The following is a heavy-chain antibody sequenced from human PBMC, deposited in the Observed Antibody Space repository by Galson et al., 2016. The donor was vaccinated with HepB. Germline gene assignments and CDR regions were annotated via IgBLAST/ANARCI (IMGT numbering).Heavy chain of an antibody. CDR1: GSTLSSYW. V-gene: IGHV3-74*01. D-gene: IGHD6-13*01. Sequence: SLRLSCAASGSTLSSYWMYWVRQAPGKGLVWVSRINPDGSSTAYADSVKGRFTISIVNALNTLYLQMTSLRADDTAVYYCVRGGSSSWSAFDYWGQGTLVTVSS. CDR2: INPDGSST. CDR3: VRGGSSSWSAFDY. J-gene: IGHJ4*02.